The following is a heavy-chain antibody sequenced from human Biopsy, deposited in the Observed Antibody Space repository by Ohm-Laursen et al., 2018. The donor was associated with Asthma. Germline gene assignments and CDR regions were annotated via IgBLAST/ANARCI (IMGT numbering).Heavy chain of an antibody. CDR1: GGSINIGDYY. D-gene: IGHD4-17*01. V-gene: IGHV4-31*02. Sequence: TLSLTWMDSGGSINIGDYYWSWIRQHPVKGLEWIGHIYYSGSTYYNPSLKSRVSISLDTSKNQFSLSLTSVTAAGTAVYYCARTTYGHDGFDPWGQGTLVTVSS. J-gene: IGHJ5*02. CDR3: ARTTYGHDGFDP. CDR2: IYYSGST.